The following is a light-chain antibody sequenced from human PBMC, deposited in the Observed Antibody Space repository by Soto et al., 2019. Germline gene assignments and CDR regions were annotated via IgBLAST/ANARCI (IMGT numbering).Light chain of an antibody. CDR3: QHYGRSPYT. CDR1: QTVSSNY. CDR2: GAS. Sequence: ELILTHSPYTLSLSQVYRATLSCRASQTVSSNYLAWCQQRPGQAPRLLIYGASSRATGTPDRFSGSESGTDFTLIISRLEPEDFAVYFCQHYGRSPYTFGQGTKVDI. J-gene: IGKJ1*01. V-gene: IGKV3-20*01.